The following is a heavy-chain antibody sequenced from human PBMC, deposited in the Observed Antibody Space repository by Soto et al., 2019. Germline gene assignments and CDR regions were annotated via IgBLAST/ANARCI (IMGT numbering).Heavy chain of an antibody. Sequence: EASVKVSCKASGGTFSSYAISWVRQAPGQGLEWMGGIIPIFGTANYAQKFQGRVTITADESTSTAYMELGSLRSEDTAVYYCASSHDFWSGDWFDPWGQGTLVTVSS. V-gene: IGHV1-69*13. J-gene: IGHJ5*01. CDR1: GGTFSSYA. D-gene: IGHD3-3*01. CDR3: ASSHDFWSGDWFDP. CDR2: IIPIFGTA.